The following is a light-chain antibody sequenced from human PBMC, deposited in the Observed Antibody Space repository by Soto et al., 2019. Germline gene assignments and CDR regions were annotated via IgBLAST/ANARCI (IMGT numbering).Light chain of an antibody. V-gene: IGLV7-46*01. Sequence: QAVVTQEPSLTVSPGGTVTLTCGSSTGAVTSGHYPYWFQQKPGQAPRTLIYDTSNRHSWTPARFSGSLLGGKAALTLSGAQPEDEDQYYCLLSYTGARLYVFGTGTKVTVL. CDR2: DTS. CDR3: LLSYTGARLYV. J-gene: IGLJ1*01. CDR1: TGAVTSGHY.